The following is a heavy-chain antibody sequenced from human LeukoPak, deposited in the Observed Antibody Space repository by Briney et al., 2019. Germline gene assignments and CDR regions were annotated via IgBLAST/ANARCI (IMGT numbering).Heavy chain of an antibody. Sequence: PGGSLRISCAASGFTFSSYTMVWVRQAPGKGLEWVSSISTTGVYIYTADSLKGRFTISRDNARNSLYVQMSSMRVDDTAVYFCARETPATSRYFDLWGRGTLVTVSS. V-gene: IGHV3-21*01. CDR3: ARETPATSRYFDL. CDR1: GFTFSSYT. CDR2: ISTTGVYI. J-gene: IGHJ2*01. D-gene: IGHD1-26*01.